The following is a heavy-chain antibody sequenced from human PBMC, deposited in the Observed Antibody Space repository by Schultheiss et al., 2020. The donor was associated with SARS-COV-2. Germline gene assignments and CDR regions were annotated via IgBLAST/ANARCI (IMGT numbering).Heavy chain of an antibody. Sequence: GGSPRLSCAASGFPFNYYAMHWVRRAPGKGLEWVAVISYDGSNKYYADSVKGRFTISRDNSKNTLYLQMNSLRAEDTAVYYCVKVTTVDYWGQGTLVTVSS. CDR1: GFPFNYYA. CDR3: VKVTTVDY. J-gene: IGHJ4*02. CDR2: ISYDGSNK. D-gene: IGHD4-17*01. V-gene: IGHV3-30*04.